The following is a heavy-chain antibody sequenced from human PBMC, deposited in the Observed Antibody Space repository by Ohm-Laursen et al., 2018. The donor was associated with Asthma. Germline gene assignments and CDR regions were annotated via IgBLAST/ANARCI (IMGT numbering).Heavy chain of an antibody. D-gene: IGHD5-24*01. Sequence: SLRLSCAASGFSFRSYAMHWVRQAPGKGLEWLAVISYDSSLKYYADSVNGRFTISRDDFKSTLYLQMNSLRAEDTAVYYCARAAERWLQYPDYYYGMDVWGQGTTVTVSS. V-gene: IGHV3-30-3*01. J-gene: IGHJ6*02. CDR1: GFSFRSYA. CDR2: ISYDSSLK. CDR3: ARAAERWLQYPDYYYGMDV.